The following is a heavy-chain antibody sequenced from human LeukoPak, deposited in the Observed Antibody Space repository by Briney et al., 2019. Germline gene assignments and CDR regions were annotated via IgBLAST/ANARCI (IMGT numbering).Heavy chain of an antibody. CDR2: ISGSGGST. J-gene: IGHJ4*02. Sequence: GGSLRLSCAASGFTFSSYAMSWVRQAPGKGLEWVSAISGSGGSTYYADSVKGRFTISRDNSKNTLYLQMNSQRAEDTAVYYCAPFPGKSSSVLDYWGQGTLVTVSS. V-gene: IGHV3-23*01. CDR3: APFPGKSSSVLDY. D-gene: IGHD6-19*01. CDR1: GFTFSSYA.